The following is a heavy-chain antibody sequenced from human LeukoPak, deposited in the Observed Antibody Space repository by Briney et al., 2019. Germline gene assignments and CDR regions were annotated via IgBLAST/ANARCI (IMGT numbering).Heavy chain of an antibody. CDR3: TRGDYGAYGYDAFDI. V-gene: IGHV3-74*01. CDR1: GFTFRNYW. D-gene: IGHD4-17*01. CDR2: INSDGSST. J-gene: IGHJ3*02. Sequence: GGSLRLSCAASGFTFRNYWMHWVRQAPGKGLVWVSRINSDGSSTSYADSVKGRFTISRDNAKSTLYLQMNSLRAEDTAMYYCTRGDYGAYGYDAFDIWGQGTVVTVSS.